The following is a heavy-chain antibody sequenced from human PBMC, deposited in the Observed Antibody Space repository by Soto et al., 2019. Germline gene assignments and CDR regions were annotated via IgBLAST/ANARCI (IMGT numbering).Heavy chain of an antibody. V-gene: IGHV5-51*01. CDR2: IYPGDSDT. CDR3: ARRTPYSSSSGWYFDL. CDR1: GYSFTSYW. J-gene: IGHJ2*01. Sequence: GESLKISCKGSGYSFTSYWIGWVRQMPGKGLEWMGIIYPGDSDTRYSPSFQGQVTISADKSISTAYLQWSSLKASDTAMYYCARRTPYSSSSGWYFDLWGRGTLVTVSS. D-gene: IGHD6-6*01.